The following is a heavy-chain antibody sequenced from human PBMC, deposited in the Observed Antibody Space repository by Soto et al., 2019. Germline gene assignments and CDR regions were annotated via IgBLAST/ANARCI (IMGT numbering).Heavy chain of an antibody. J-gene: IGHJ6*02. CDR3: ASYTCYEIYNYYGMDV. CDR1: GFTFSSYA. D-gene: IGHD2-2*01. CDR2: ISYDGSNK. Sequence: QVQLVESGGGVVQPGRSLRLSCAASGFTFSSYAMHWVRQAPGKGLEWVAVISYDGSNKYYADSVKGRFTISRDNSKNTLYLQMNCLRAEDTAVYYCASYTCYEIYNYYGMDVWGQGTTVTVSS. V-gene: IGHV3-30-3*01.